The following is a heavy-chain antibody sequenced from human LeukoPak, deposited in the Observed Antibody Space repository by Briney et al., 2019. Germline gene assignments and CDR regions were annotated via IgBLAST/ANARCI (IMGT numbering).Heavy chain of an antibody. V-gene: IGHV3-48*03. CDR2: ISSSGSTI. D-gene: IGHD6-25*01. Sequence: PGGSLRLSCAACGFTFSSYEMNWVRQAPGKGPEGVSYISSSGSTIYYADFVKGRFTISRHNAKNSLYLQMNSLRAEDTAVYYCAGETSGYWGQGTLVTVSS. CDR3: AGETSGY. J-gene: IGHJ4*02. CDR1: GFTFSSYE.